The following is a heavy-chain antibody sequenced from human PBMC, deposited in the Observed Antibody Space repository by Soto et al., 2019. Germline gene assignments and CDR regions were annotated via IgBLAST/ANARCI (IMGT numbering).Heavy chain of an antibody. CDR3: AKAVPKYSFFDY. V-gene: IGHV3-23*01. CDR1: GFSFSSYA. Sequence: PGGSLRLSCAASGFSFSSYAMSWVRQAPGKGLERISSINASGDSTYYADSVKGRFTISRDNSKNTLYLQMNSLRAEDTALYYCAKAVPKYSFFDYWGQGALVTVSS. CDR2: INASGDST. D-gene: IGHD4-4*01. J-gene: IGHJ4*02.